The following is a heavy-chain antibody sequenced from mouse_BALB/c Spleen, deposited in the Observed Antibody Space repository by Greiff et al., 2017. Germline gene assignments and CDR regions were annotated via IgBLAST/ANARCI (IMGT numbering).Heavy chain of an antibody. V-gene: IGHV5-12-1*01. CDR1: GFAFSSYD. CDR3: ARHGVLGSY. Sequence: EVMLVESGGGLVKPGGSLKLSCAASGFAFSSYDMSWVRQTPEKRLEWVAYISSGGGSTYYPDTVKGRFTISRDNAKNTLYLQMSSLKSEDTAMYYCARHGVLGSYWGQGTLVTVSA. D-gene: IGHD3-1*01. J-gene: IGHJ3*01. CDR2: ISSGGGST.